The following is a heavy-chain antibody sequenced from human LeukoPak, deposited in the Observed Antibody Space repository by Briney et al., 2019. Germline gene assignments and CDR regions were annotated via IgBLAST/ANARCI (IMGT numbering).Heavy chain of an antibody. V-gene: IGHV3-30*03. CDR1: GFTFSSYG. CDR3: ARVVSVAGPGHFDY. D-gene: IGHD6-19*01. Sequence: GGSLRLSCAASGFTFSSYGMHWVRQAPGKGLEWVAVISYDGSNKYYADSVKGRFTISRDNSKNTLYLQMNSLRAEDTAVYYCARVVSVAGPGHFDYWGQGTLVTVSS. CDR2: ISYDGSNK. J-gene: IGHJ4*02.